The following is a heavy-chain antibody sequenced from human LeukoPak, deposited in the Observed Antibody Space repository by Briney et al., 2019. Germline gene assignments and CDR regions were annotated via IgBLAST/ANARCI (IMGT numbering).Heavy chain of an antibody. Sequence: PGRSLRLSSAASGFTSSSYGMHWGRQAPGKGLEWVAFIRYDGSNKYYADSVKGRFTISRDNSKNPLYLQMNSLRAEDTAVYYCAKDRTALTVTTPDYWGQGTLVTVSS. J-gene: IGHJ4*02. CDR1: GFTSSSYG. D-gene: IGHD4-17*01. V-gene: IGHV3-30*02. CDR3: AKDRTALTVTTPDY. CDR2: IRYDGSNK.